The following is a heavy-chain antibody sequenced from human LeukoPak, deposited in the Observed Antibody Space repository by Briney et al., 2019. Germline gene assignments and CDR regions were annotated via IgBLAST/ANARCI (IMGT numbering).Heavy chain of an antibody. J-gene: IGHJ4*02. V-gene: IGHV1-46*01. D-gene: IGHD6-13*01. CDR2: INPTGGST. Sequence: ASVKLSCKASGYTFTSYDMHWVRQAPGQGLEWMAIINPTGGSTSYAQKFQGRVTMTRDTSTSTVYMELSSLRSDDTAVYYCARGSSSFDYWGQGTLVTVSS. CDR1: GYTFTSYD. CDR3: ARGSSSFDY.